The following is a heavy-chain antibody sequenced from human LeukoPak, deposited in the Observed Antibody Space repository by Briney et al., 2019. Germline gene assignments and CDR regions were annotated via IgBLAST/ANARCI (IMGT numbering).Heavy chain of an antibody. V-gene: IGHV2-5*01. CDR3: AHRRGYSGYDPPQDFDY. CDR1: GFSLSTSGVG. CDR2: IYWNDDK. D-gene: IGHD5-12*01. Sequence: SGPTLVKPTQTLTLTCTFSGFSLSTSGVGVGWIRQPPGKALEWLALIYWNDDKRYSPSLKSRLTITKDTSKNQVVLTMTNMDPVDTATYYCAHRRGYSGYDPPQDFDYWGQGTLVTVSS. J-gene: IGHJ4*02.